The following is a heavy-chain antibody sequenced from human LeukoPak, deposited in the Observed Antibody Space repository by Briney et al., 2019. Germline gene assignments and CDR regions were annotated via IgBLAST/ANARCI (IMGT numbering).Heavy chain of an antibody. J-gene: IGHJ4*02. CDR3: GIRDTSAYYVF. Sequence: PGGSLRLSCTGSGFTFRSYALSWVRQAPGMGLEWVSAIGGSGGTYYADSVKGRFTISRDNSKNALYLQMNGLRAEDTAVYYCGIRDTSAYYVFWGQGTLVTVSS. CDR2: IGGSGGT. V-gene: IGHV3-23*01. CDR1: GFTFRSYA. D-gene: IGHD3-22*01.